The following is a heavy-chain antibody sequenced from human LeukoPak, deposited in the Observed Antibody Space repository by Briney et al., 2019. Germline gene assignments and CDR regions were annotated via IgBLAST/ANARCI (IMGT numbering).Heavy chain of an antibody. D-gene: IGHD6-13*01. J-gene: IGHJ4*02. CDR2: ISGSGDST. CDR1: GFTFSSYA. CDR3: AKTRPLDSSSWSHGDY. Sequence: GGSLRLSCAASGFTFSSYAMSWVRQAPGKGLEWVSAISGSGDSTYYGDSVKGRFTISRDNSKNTLFLQMNSLRAEDTAVYYCAKTRPLDSSSWSHGDYWGQGTLVTVSS. V-gene: IGHV3-23*01.